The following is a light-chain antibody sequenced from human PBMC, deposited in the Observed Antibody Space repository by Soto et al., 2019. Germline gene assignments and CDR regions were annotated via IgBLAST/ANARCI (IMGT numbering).Light chain of an antibody. V-gene: IGLV2-23*01. CDR1: SSDVGNYDL. Sequence: QSALTQPASVSGSPGQSITVSCTGTSSDVGNYDLVSWFQQHPGKAPKLIIYEDSKGPSGVSHRFSGSKSGNTASLTISGLQAEDEADYYCCSYAGSFTVFGGGTKLTVL. CDR3: CSYAGSFTV. J-gene: IGLJ2*01. CDR2: EDS.